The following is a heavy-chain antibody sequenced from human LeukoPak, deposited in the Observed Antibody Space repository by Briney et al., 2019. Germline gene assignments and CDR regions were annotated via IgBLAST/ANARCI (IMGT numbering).Heavy chain of an antibody. Sequence: PSETLSLTCTVSGGSISSYYRSWIRQPPGKGLEWIGYIYYSGSTNYNPSLKSRVTISVDTSKNQFSLKLSSVTAADTAVYYCARRTPVTMVRGYYFDYWGQGTLVTVSS. CDR3: ARRTPVTMVRGYYFDY. D-gene: IGHD3-10*01. J-gene: IGHJ4*02. CDR2: IYYSGST. CDR1: GGSISSYY. V-gene: IGHV4-59*08.